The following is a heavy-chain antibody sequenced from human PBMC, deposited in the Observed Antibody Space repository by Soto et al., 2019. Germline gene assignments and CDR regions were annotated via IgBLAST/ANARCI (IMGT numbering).Heavy chain of an antibody. CDR3: ARAPRGLVIIGY. Sequence: SETLSLTCTVSGGSVSSGSYYWSWIRQPPGKGLEWIGEINHSGSTNYNPSLKSRVTISVDTSKNQFSLKLSSVTAADTAVYYCARAPRGLVIIGYWGQGTLVTVSS. D-gene: IGHD3-9*01. CDR1: GGSVSSGSYY. V-gene: IGHV4-61*01. J-gene: IGHJ4*02. CDR2: INHSGST.